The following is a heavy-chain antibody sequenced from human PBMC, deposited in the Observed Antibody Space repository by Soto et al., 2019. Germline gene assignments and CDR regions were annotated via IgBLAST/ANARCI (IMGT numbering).Heavy chain of an antibody. J-gene: IGHJ4*02. CDR1: GFTFSSSA. D-gene: IGHD2-15*01. Sequence: PGGSLRLSCAASGFTFSSSAMSWVRQAPGKGLDWVSGIGASGGSTYYADSVKGRFTISRDNSKNTLYLQMNSLRAEDTAVYYCAKDRGMYAMGYWDQGTLVTAPQ. CDR2: IGASGGST. V-gene: IGHV3-23*01. CDR3: AKDRGMYAMGY.